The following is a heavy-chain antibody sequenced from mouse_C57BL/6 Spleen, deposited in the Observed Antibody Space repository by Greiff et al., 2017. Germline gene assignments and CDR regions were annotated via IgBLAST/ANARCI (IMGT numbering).Heavy chain of an antibody. CDR3: VRDFYDGYYSAWFAY. D-gene: IGHD2-3*01. CDR1: GFTFNTYA. V-gene: IGHV10-3*01. Sequence: EVKLMESGGGLVQPKGSLKLSCAASGFTFNTYAMPWVRQAPGKGLEWVARLRSKSSNSATYYVDSVKYSFTISRDDSQSMLYLQMNNLKTEDTAMYFCVRDFYDGYYSAWFAYWGQGTLVTVSA. J-gene: IGHJ3*01. CDR2: LRSKSSNSAT.